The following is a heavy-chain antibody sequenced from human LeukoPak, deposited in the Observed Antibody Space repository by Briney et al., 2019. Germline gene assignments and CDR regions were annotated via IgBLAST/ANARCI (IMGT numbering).Heavy chain of an antibody. V-gene: IGHV3-11*04. CDR3: AREASGNYHVFDS. CDR2: ITNSGRST. D-gene: IGHD1-26*01. J-gene: IGHJ4*02. Sequence: PGGSLRLSCEVSGFSFSNYFMSWIRQAPGKGLEWVSYITNSGRSTNHADAVKGRFTISRDNAKKSVYLDMTDLRVGDTAVYYCAREASGNYHVFDSWGQGTLVTVSS. CDR1: GFSFSNYF.